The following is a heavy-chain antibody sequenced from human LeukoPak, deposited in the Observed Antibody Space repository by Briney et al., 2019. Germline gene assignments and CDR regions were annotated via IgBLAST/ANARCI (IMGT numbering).Heavy chain of an antibody. J-gene: IGHJ4*02. D-gene: IGHD3-3*01. CDR1: GFTFSSYG. Sequence: PGGSLRLSCAASGFTFSSYGMNWVRQAPGKGLEWVAFIRYYGSNKYYADSVKGRFTISRDNSKNTLYLQMNSLRADDTAVYYCAKDPRTYYDFWSGYHRWYFDYWGQGTLVTVSS. V-gene: IGHV3-30*02. CDR3: AKDPRTYYDFWSGYHRWYFDY. CDR2: IRYYGSNK.